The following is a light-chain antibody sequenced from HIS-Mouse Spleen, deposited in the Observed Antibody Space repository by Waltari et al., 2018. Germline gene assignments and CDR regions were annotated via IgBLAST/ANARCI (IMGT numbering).Light chain of an antibody. CDR2: EGS. CDR1: SSDVGSYNL. CDR3: CSYAGSSTYV. J-gene: IGLJ1*01. V-gene: IGLV2-23*01. Sequence: QSALTQPASVSGSPGQSITISCPGTSSDVGSYNLVSWYQLHPGKAPKLMIYEGSKRPSGVSNRFSGYKSGNTASLTISGLQAEDEADYYCCSYAGSSTYVFGTGTKVTVL.